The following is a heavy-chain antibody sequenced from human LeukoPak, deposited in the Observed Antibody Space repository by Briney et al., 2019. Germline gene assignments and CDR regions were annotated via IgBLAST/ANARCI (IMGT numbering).Heavy chain of an antibody. J-gene: IGHJ5*02. Sequence: ASVKVSCKAFGYSFTSFGINWVRQAPGQGLEWMGWISGYNGDTNYAQKFQGRVTMTTDTSTSTAYMELRSLRSDDTAVYYCARDIISRIAAAGNWFDPWGQGTLVTVSS. CDR2: ISGYNGDT. CDR1: GYSFTSFG. D-gene: IGHD6-13*01. CDR3: ARDIISRIAAAGNWFDP. V-gene: IGHV1-18*01.